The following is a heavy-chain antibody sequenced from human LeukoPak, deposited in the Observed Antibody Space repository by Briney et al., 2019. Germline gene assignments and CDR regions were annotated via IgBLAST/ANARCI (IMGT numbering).Heavy chain of an antibody. CDR2: VKPNSGGT. CDR1: GYSFTGYY. CDR3: AREKGYCSSVSCYGGFDY. Sequence: GASVKVSCKASGYSFTGYYIHWVRQAPGQGLEWMGLVKPNSGGTNYAQKFQGRVTMTRDTSISTAYMELTSLRSDDTAVYYCAREKGYCSSVSCYGGFDYWGQGTLVTVSS. V-gene: IGHV1-2*02. D-gene: IGHD2-2*01. J-gene: IGHJ4*02.